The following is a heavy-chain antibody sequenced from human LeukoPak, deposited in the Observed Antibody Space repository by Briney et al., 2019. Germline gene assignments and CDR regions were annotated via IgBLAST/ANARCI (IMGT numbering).Heavy chain of an antibody. CDR1: GYSFTSYW. Sequence: GESLKISCKGSGYSFTSYWIGWVRQMPGKGLEWMGIIYPGDSDTRYSPSFQGQVTISADKSISTAYLQWSSLKVSDTAMYYCARQVRVYYYYMDVWGKGTTVTVSS. D-gene: IGHD3-10*01. CDR3: ARQVRVYYYYMDV. J-gene: IGHJ6*03. CDR2: IYPGDSDT. V-gene: IGHV5-51*01.